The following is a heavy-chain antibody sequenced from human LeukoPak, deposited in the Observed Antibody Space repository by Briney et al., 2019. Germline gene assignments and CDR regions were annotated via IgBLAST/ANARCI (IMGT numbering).Heavy chain of an antibody. CDR3: ARGDCSDTNCYSGYFYYYGMDV. CDR2: ISSSGATI. V-gene: IGHV3-48*03. Sequence: PGGSLRLSCAASGFTFGYYGTNWVRQAPGKGLGWLSYISSSGATIYYAVSVKGRFTISRDNAKNSLYLQMSSLRAEDTAVYYCARGDCSDTNCYSGYFYYYGMDVWGQGTTVTVSS. J-gene: IGHJ6*02. D-gene: IGHD2-2*01. CDR1: GFTFGYYG.